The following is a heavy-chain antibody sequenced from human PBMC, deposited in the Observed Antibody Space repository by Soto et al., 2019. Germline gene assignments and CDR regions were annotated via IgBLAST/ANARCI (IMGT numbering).Heavy chain of an antibody. Sequence: EVQLLESGGGLVQPGGSLRLSCAASGFTFSSYAMSWVRQAPGKGLEWVSAISGSGGSTYYADSVKGRFTISRDNSKNTLYLQMNSLRAEDTAVYYCAKGGDYDFWSGYYRENYYMDVWGKGTTVTVSS. D-gene: IGHD3-3*01. CDR1: GFTFSSYA. V-gene: IGHV3-23*01. CDR3: AKGGDYDFWSGYYRENYYMDV. CDR2: ISGSGGST. J-gene: IGHJ6*03.